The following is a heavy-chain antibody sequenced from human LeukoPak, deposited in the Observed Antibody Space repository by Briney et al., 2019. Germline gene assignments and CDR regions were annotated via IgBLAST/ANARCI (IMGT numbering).Heavy chain of an antibody. D-gene: IGHD3-10*01. Sequence: GGSLRLSCAASGFTFSSYAMHWVRQAPGKGLEWVAVISCDGSNKYYADSVKGRFTISRDNSKNTLYLQMNSLRAEDTAVYYCAKDQGDPGYYFDYWGQGTLVTVSS. V-gene: IGHV3-30-3*01. CDR2: ISCDGSNK. CDR1: GFTFSSYA. CDR3: AKDQGDPGYYFDY. J-gene: IGHJ4*02.